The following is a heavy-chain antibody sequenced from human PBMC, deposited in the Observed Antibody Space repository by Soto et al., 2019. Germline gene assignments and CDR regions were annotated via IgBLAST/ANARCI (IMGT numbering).Heavy chain of an antibody. V-gene: IGHV3-23*01. CDR2: VSANGRNT. J-gene: IGHJ4*02. CDR1: GFTFSSYA. CDR3: AKDLSSLGWLALGAPFGS. Sequence: EVNLLESGGDVVQPGGSLRLSCAASGFTFSSYAMNWVRQAPGKGLEWVSSVSANGRNTYYADSVKGRFTVSRDKSKNALFLQLDSLRVEDTAIYYCAKDLSSLGWLALGAPFGSWGPGTLVTVSS. D-gene: IGHD3-22*01.